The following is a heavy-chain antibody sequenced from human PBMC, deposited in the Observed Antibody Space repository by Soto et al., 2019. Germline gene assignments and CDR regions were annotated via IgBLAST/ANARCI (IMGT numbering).Heavy chain of an antibody. CDR2: IYYSGST. Sequence: QVQLQESGPGLVKPSETLSLTCTVSGGSISSYYWSWIRQPPGKGLEWIGNIYYSGSTNYDPSLKSRVTRSLDTCKNKSCQMRSSVTATVTAVYYCAGHHDSGGQGTRVTVSP. CDR1: GGSISSYY. V-gene: IGHV4-59*08. J-gene: IGHJ4*02. CDR3: AGHHDS.